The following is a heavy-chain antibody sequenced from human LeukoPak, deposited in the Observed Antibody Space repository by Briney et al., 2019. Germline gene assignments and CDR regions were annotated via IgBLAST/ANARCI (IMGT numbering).Heavy chain of an antibody. CDR2: INHSGST. Sequence: SETLSLTCAVYGGSYSGYYWSWIRQRPGKGLEWIGEINHSGSTNYNPSLKSRVTISVDTSKNQFSLKLSSVTAADTAVYYCARGTGYCSGGSCPGIDYWGQGTLVTVSS. CDR3: ARGTGYCSGGSCPGIDY. CDR1: GGSYSGYY. V-gene: IGHV4-34*01. J-gene: IGHJ4*02. D-gene: IGHD2-15*01.